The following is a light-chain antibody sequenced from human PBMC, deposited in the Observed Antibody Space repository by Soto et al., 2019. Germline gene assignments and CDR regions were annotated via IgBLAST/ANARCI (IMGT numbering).Light chain of an antibody. V-gene: IGKV3-11*01. CDR3: QQRSNWPPWT. Sequence: FVLTQSPATLSLSPGERATLSCRASQSVSSYLAWYQQKPGQAPRLLIYDASNRATGIPARFSGSGSGTDFTLTISSLEPEDFAVYYCQQRSNWPPWTFGQGTKVDIK. CDR1: QSVSSY. J-gene: IGKJ1*01. CDR2: DAS.